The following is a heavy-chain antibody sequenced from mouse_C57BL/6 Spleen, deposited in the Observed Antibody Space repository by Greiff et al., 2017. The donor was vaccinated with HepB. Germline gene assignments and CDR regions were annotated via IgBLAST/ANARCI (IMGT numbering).Heavy chain of an antibody. D-gene: IGHD1-1*01. CDR3: ARKITTVVAMDYAMDY. V-gene: IGHV1-55*01. J-gene: IGHJ4*01. CDR2: IYPGSGST. CDR1: GYTFTSYW. Sequence: VKLQQPGAELVKPGASVKMSCKASGYTFTSYWITWVKQRPGQGLEWIGDIYPGSGSTNYNEKFKSKATLTVDTSSSTAYMQLSSLTSEDSAVYYCARKITTVVAMDYAMDYWGQGTSVTVSS.